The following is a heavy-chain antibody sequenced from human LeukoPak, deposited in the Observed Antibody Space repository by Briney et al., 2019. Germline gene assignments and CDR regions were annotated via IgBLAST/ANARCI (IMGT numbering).Heavy chain of an antibody. CDR1: GVTFSNYW. J-gene: IGHJ5*02. CDR2: IYVDGRTT. V-gene: IGHV3-74*01. CDR3: IRDFRSADL. Sequence: GGSLRLSCVASGVTFSNYWMHWVRQPPGKGLVWVSRIYVDGRTTNHADSVKGRFTISRDNAKNTVYLEMNSLSVEDTATYYCIRDFRSADLWGQGTLVTVTS.